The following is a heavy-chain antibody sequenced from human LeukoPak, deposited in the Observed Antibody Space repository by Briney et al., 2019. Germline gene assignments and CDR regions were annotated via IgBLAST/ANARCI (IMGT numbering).Heavy chain of an antibody. CDR2: ISGSGSST. Sequence: GGSLRLSCAASGFTYSSYAMSWVRQAPGKGLEWVSAISGSGSSTYYADSVRGRFTISRDNAKNSLYLQMNSLRAEDTAVYYCARSPLGYCSSTSCPTFLFYFDYWGQGTLVTVSS. CDR1: GFTYSSYA. V-gene: IGHV3-23*01. J-gene: IGHJ4*02. D-gene: IGHD2-2*01. CDR3: ARSPLGYCSSTSCPTFLFYFDY.